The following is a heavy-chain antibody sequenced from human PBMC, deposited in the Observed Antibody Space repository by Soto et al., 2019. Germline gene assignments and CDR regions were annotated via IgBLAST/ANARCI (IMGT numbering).Heavy chain of an antibody. V-gene: IGHV3-30*18. Sequence: GGSLRLSCAASGFTFSSYGMHWVRQAPGKGLEWVAVISYDGSNKYYADSVKGRFTISRDNSKNTLYLQMNSLRAEDTAVYYCAKDYRAAGYYYYGMDVWGQGTTVTVSS. J-gene: IGHJ6*02. CDR1: GFTFSSYG. CDR2: ISYDGSNK. CDR3: AKDYRAAGYYYYGMDV. D-gene: IGHD3-16*02.